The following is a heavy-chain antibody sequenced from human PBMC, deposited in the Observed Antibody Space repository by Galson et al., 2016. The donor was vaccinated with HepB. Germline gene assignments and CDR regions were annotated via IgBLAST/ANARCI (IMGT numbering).Heavy chain of an antibody. D-gene: IGHD5-12*01. CDR3: ARDPGYSAFDI. CDR1: GFTFGSYW. Sequence: SLRLSCAASGFTFGSYWMSWVRQAPGKGLELAANINQDGSEKSYVDSAKGRFTISRDHAKNSLYLQMNSLRAEDTAVYFCARDPGYSAFDIWGQGTMVTVSS. V-gene: IGHV3-7*04. J-gene: IGHJ3*02. CDR2: INQDGSEK.